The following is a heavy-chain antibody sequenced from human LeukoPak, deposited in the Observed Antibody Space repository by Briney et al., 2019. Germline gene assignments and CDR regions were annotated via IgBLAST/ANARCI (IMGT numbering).Heavy chain of an antibody. V-gene: IGHV3-66*01. J-gene: IGHJ5*02. Sequence: GGSLRLSCAASGFTVSSNYMSWVRQAPGKGLEWVSVIYSSGDTYYADSVKGRFTISRDNSRNTLFLQMNRLSADDTAVYYCARGLGSRSSPIYNWFDPWGQGTLVTVSS. CDR2: IYSSGDT. CDR3: ARGLGSRSSPIYNWFDP. CDR1: GFTVSSNY. D-gene: IGHD1-26*01.